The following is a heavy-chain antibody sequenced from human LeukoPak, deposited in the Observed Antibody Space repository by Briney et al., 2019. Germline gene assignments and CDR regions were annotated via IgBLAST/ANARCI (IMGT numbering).Heavy chain of an antibody. CDR1: GGSISSYY. J-gene: IGHJ3*02. D-gene: IGHD6-13*01. CDR2: IYTSGST. CDR3: ARDGIAAVVEAFDI. Sequence: SETLSLTCTVSGGSISSYYWSWIRQPPGKGLEWIGRIYTSGSTNYNPSLKSRVTISVDTSKNQFSLKLSSVTAADTAVYYCARDGIAAVVEAFDIWGQGTMVTVSS. V-gene: IGHV4-4*08.